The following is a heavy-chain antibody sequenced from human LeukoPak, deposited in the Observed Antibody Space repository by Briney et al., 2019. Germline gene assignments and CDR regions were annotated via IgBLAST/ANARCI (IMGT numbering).Heavy chain of an antibody. D-gene: IGHD3-10*01. CDR1: GFTLSDYH. CDR3: ARSGGPGTYHQLRYNWFDP. Sequence: GGSLRLSCAASGFTLSDYHMNWVRQAPGKGLEWLSCITTISHYIYYAGAVRGRFTISRDNAKNSLYLQMNSLRGEDTAVYYCARSGGPGTYHQLRYNWFDPWGQGTLVTVSS. J-gene: IGHJ5*02. CDR2: ITTISHYI. V-gene: IGHV3-21*01.